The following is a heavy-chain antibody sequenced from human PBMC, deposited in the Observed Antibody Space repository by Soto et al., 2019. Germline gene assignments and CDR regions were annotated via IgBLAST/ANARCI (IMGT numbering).Heavy chain of an antibody. J-gene: IGHJ5*02. CDR3: ARDFGRVDP. CDR1: GYTFTSYA. D-gene: IGHD3-10*01. CDR2: ISPYNGNT. V-gene: IGHV1-18*01. Sequence: QVQLVQSGAEVKKPGASVNVSCKASGYTFTSYAFSWVRQAPGQGLEWMGWISPYNGNTVYAQSLQGRMTMTTDTSTRTAYMELRSLRSDDTAVYYCARDFGRVDPWGQGTLVTVSS.